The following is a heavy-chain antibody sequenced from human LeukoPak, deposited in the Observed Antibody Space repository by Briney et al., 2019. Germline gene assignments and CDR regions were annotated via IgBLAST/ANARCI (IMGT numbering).Heavy chain of an antibody. CDR1: GGSIRNYH. V-gene: IGHV4-59*01. Sequence: PSETLSLTCIVSGGSIRNYHWNWIRQSPGKGLEWIGFIHYSGSTYYRPTLKSRVTMSVDTSKNQFSLKLTSVTAADTAVYYCARGGDSSGYLNHYYYGMDVGGQGTTVTVSS. CDR3: ARGGDSSGYLNHYYYGMDV. D-gene: IGHD5-18*01. J-gene: IGHJ6*02. CDR2: IHYSGST.